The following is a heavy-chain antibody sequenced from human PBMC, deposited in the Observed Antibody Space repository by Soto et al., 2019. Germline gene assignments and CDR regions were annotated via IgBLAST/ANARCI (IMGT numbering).Heavy chain of an antibody. J-gene: IGHJ4*02. CDR2: ISHDGTNK. CDR1: GFTFSAYG. D-gene: IGHD3-22*01. V-gene: IGHV3-30*18. Sequence: GGSLRLSCEVSGFTFSAYGMHWVRQAPGKGLEWVAAISHDGTNKNYGDSVKGRFTISRDNPKKTLYLQMNSLRPEDTALYYCAKDEYYYSRSGYYIFDSWGQGTLVTVSS. CDR3: AKDEYYYSRSGYYIFDS.